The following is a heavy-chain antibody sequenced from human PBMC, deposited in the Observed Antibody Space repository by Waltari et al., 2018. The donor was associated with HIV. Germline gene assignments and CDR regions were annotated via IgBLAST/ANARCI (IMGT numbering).Heavy chain of an antibody. D-gene: IGHD2-2*01. CDR1: GDSITSSGFY. J-gene: IGHJ5*02. CDR3: ARRHSSWSWFDP. V-gene: IGHV4-39*01. Sequence: QVQLQESGPGLVKPSETLSLTCTVSGDSITSSGFYWGWIRQPPGKGLGWIGAIYFSGGTFYNPSLKSRVTISVDTSMNQFSLRLTSVTAADRAVYYCARRHSSWSWFDPWGQGTLVTVSS. CDR2: IYFSGGT.